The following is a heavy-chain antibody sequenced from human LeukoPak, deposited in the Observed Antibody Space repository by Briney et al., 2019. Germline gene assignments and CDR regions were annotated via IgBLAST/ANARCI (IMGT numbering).Heavy chain of an antibody. D-gene: IGHD2-15*01. J-gene: IGHJ4*02. CDR1: GGSVSGYY. Sequence: PSETLSLTCNVSGGSVSGYYWSWIRQPPGKGLEWVGYIYYSGSTNYNPSLKSRVTISVDTSKNQFSLKLSSVTAADTAVYYCARQSWYCSGGSCYSGVFDYWGQGTLVTVSS. CDR2: IYYSGST. V-gene: IGHV4-59*08. CDR3: ARQSWYCSGGSCYSGVFDY.